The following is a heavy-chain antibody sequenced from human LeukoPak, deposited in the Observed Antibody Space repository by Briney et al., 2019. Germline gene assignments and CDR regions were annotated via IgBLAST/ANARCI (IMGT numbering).Heavy chain of an antibody. D-gene: IGHD3-22*01. V-gene: IGHV4-59*01. Sequence: SETLSLTCTVSGGSISSYYWSWIRQPPGKGLEWIGYIYYSGSTNYNPSLKSRVTISVDTSKNQFSLKLSSVTAADTAVYYCVRRSYSSGYYFDYWGQGTLVTVSS. CDR2: IYYSGST. CDR1: GGSISSYY. CDR3: VRRSYSSGYYFDY. J-gene: IGHJ4*02.